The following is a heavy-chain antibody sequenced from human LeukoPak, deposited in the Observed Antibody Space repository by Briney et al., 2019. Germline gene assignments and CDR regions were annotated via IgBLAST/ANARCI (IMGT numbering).Heavy chain of an antibody. CDR2: VKNDGST. V-gene: IGHV3-74*01. J-gene: IGHJ4*02. CDR1: GFTFSSRW. Sequence: GGSLRLSCVVSGFTSGFTFSSRWMHWVRQAPGKGLVWVSLVKNDGSTNYADALKGRFTVSRDNAENTLYLQMNNLRVEDTALYFCHPLGYTSNWGQGTLVTVSS. D-gene: IGHD6-13*01. CDR3: HPLGYTSN.